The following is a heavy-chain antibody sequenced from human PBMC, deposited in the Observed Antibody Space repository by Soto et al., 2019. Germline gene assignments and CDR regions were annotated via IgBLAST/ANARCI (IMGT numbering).Heavy chain of an antibody. Sequence: QVQLVQSGAEVKKPGASVKVSCKACGYTFNFYGITWVRQAPGQGLEWMGWISGFNGNTNYAADLQGRVTMTTDTSTSTAYMELRGLRSDDTAVYYCARIGISSGHESPDFDSWGQGTLVTVSS. V-gene: IGHV1-18*01. CDR1: GYTFNFYG. D-gene: IGHD3-3*02. CDR2: ISGFNGNT. CDR3: ARIGISSGHESPDFDS. J-gene: IGHJ4*02.